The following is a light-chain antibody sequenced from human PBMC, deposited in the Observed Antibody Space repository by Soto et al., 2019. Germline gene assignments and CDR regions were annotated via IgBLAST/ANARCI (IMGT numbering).Light chain of an antibody. CDR2: AAS. Sequence: DIQMTQSPSFLSASVGDRVTITCRARQGISNYLDWYQQKPGKVPKLLISAASTLQSGVPSRFSGSGSGTDFTLTIISLQPEDVASYYCQKYNSAPHTFGQGTKLEIK. CDR3: QKYNSAPHT. CDR1: QGISNY. J-gene: IGKJ2*01. V-gene: IGKV1-27*01.